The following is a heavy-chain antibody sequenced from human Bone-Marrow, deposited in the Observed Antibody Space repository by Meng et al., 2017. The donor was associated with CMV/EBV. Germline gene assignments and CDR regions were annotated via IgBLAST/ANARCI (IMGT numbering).Heavy chain of an antibody. V-gene: IGHV4-61*01. CDR2: IHYSGST. CDR3: ATSPGYPREFGY. Sequence: VCGGSVSSDSSYWSWLRQPPGKGLESIGFIHYSGSTNYNPSLMSRVTISLDTSKNQFSLKLSSVTAADTAVYYCATSPGYPREFGYWGQGTLVTVSS. CDR1: GGSVSSDSSY. J-gene: IGHJ4*02. D-gene: IGHD3-10*01.